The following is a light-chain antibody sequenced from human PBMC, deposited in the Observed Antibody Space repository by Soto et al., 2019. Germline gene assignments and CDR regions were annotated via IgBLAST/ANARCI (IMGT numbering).Light chain of an antibody. CDR2: KAS. V-gene: IGKV1-5*03. Sequence: DIQMTQSPSTLSASVGDRVTITCRASQSISTWLAWYQQKPGKAPKLLIYKASSLDTGVPSRFSGSGSGTEFTLTISSLQPDDFATYYCQQYNSSSYTFGQGTKLDIK. CDR3: QQYNSSSYT. J-gene: IGKJ2*01. CDR1: QSISTW.